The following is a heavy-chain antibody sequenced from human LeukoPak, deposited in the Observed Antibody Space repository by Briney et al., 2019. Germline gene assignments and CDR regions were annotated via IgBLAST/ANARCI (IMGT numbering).Heavy chain of an antibody. CDR3: ARDRTVRGGNWFDP. Sequence: GASVKVSCKASGYTFTSYAMHWVRQAPGQRLEWMGWINAGNGNTKYSQKFQGRVTITRDTSASTAYMELSSLRSEDTAVYYCARDRTVRGGNWFDPWGQGTLVTVSS. D-gene: IGHD3-10*01. V-gene: IGHV1-3*01. J-gene: IGHJ5*02. CDR2: INAGNGNT. CDR1: GYTFTSYA.